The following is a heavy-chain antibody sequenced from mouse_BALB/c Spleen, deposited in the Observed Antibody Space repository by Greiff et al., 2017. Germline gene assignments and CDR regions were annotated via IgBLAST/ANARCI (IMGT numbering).Heavy chain of an antibody. J-gene: IGHJ2*01. Sequence: VQLQQSGPGLVQPSQSLSITCTVSGFSLTSYGVHWVRQSPGKGLEWLGVIWSGGSTDYNAAFISRLSISKDNSKSQVFFKMNSLQANDTAIYYCARKDSSGYGLYFDYWGQGTTLTVSS. CDR1: GFSLTSYG. CDR2: IWSGGST. CDR3: ARKDSSGYGLYFDY. V-gene: IGHV2-2*02. D-gene: IGHD3-2*01.